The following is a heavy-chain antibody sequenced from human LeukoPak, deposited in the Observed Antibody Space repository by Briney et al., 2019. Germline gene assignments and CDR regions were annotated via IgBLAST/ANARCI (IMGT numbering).Heavy chain of an antibody. CDR1: GGSISSHY. D-gene: IGHD3-22*01. CDR3: ARHHFAVGDIS. V-gene: IGHV4-59*08. CDR2: MYYSGNT. J-gene: IGHJ5*02. Sequence: SETLSLTCSVSGGSISSHYWSWIRQPPGKGLEWIAHMYYSGNTKYNPSLKSRVTISVDTSKAQFSLKLSSATAADTAVYYCARHHFAVGDISWGQGTLVTVSS.